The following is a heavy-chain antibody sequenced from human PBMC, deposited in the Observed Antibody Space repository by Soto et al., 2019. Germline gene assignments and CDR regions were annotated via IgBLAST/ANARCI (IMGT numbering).Heavy chain of an antibody. D-gene: IGHD1-26*01. V-gene: IGHV3-48*02. Sequence: EVQLVESGGGLVQPGGSLRLSCAAAGFTFRSYSMNWVRQAPGQGREWVSFVDSSGSPIYYADSVKGRFTISRDNARNSVYLQMNSLRDEDTAISYCARVGRSGNYGVWGQGALVTVSA. CDR3: ARVGRSGNYGV. CDR2: VDSSGSPI. CDR1: GFTFRSYS. J-gene: IGHJ1*01.